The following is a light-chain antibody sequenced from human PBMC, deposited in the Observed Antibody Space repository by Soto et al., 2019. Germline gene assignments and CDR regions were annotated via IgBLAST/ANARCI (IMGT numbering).Light chain of an antibody. CDR2: DAS. Sequence: DTVLTQSQATLSLSPGESATRSFRASQSVSTYLAWYXQKHGQAXRLXIYDASNRVTGFPARFRVIGSGTDGTITIRSLGPDDGAVYDGQQRSNWQITFGQGTRLEIK. V-gene: IGKV3-11*01. J-gene: IGKJ5*01. CDR1: QSVSTY. CDR3: QQRSNWQIT.